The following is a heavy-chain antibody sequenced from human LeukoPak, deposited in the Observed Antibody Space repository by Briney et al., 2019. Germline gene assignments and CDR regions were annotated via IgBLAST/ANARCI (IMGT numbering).Heavy chain of an antibody. CDR2: ISGSGGST. J-gene: IGHJ5*02. CDR1: GFTFSSYA. Sequence: GGSLRLSCAASGFTFSSYAMSWVCQAPGKGLEWVSAISGSGGSTYYADSVKGRFTISRDNSKNTLYLQMNSLRAEDTAVYYCAKDPSTGYSGSWNWFDPWGQGTLVTVSS. CDR3: AKDPSTGYSGSWNWFDP. D-gene: IGHD6-13*01. V-gene: IGHV3-23*01.